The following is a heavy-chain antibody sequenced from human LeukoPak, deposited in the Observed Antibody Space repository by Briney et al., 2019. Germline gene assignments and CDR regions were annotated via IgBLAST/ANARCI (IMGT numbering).Heavy chain of an antibody. CDR2: IYSSGST. CDR1: GGSISSSSYY. D-gene: IGHD5-12*01. CDR3: ARSGSGYLRYYFDY. J-gene: IGHJ4*02. Sequence: PSETLSLTCTVSGGSISSSSYYWGWIRQPPGKGLEWIGSIYSSGSTYYNPSLKSRVTISVDTSKKQFSLKLRSVTAADTAVYYCARSGSGYLRYYFDYWGQGTLVTVSS. V-gene: IGHV4-39*07.